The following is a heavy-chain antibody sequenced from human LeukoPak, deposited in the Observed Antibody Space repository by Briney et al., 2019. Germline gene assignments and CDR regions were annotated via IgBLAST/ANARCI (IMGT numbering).Heavy chain of an antibody. Sequence: PGGSLRLSCAASGYTFTTYYIHWVRQAPGQGLEWMGLINPGGGTTIYSQKFQDRVTVTRDTSTSTVYMELSSLRSEDTAVYYCARLCCGGYENDYWGQGTLVTVSS. CDR3: ARLCCGGYENDY. CDR1: GYTFTTYY. V-gene: IGHV1-46*01. J-gene: IGHJ4*02. CDR2: INPGGGTT. D-gene: IGHD5-12*01.